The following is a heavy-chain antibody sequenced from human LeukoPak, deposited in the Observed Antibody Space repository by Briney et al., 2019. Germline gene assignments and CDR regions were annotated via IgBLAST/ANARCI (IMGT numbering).Heavy chain of an antibody. CDR2: LKQHAIYA. Sequence: GGSLRLSCAASGVRFSSYWMGWVRQAPGEGRECIAHLKQHAIYAHSVHSVNGRFTISRDNANYSVYLQLNTLRADDTAVYSRASDQGGALDYWGQGTLVTVSS. CDR1: GVRFSSYW. CDR3: ASDQGGALDY. J-gene: IGHJ4*02. D-gene: IGHD3-16*01. V-gene: IGHV3-7*01.